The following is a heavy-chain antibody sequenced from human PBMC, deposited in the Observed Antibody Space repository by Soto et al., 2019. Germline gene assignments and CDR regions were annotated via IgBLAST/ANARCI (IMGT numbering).Heavy chain of an antibody. Sequence: QVQLVESGGGLVKPGGSLRLSCAASGFTFSDYYMSWIRQAPGKGLEWVSYISSSGSTIYYADSVKGRFTISRDNAKNSLYLQMNSLRAEETAVYYCARDRPRIQLWCYGMDVWGQGTTVTVSS. CDR3: ARDRPRIQLWCYGMDV. CDR2: ISSSGSTI. J-gene: IGHJ6*02. D-gene: IGHD5-18*01. CDR1: GFTFSDYY. V-gene: IGHV3-11*01.